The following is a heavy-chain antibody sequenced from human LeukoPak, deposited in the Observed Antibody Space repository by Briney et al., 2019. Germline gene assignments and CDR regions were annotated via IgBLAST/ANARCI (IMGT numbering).Heavy chain of an antibody. CDR2: ISYDGRNK. J-gene: IGHJ4*02. D-gene: IGHD3-10*01. Sequence: PGGSLRLSCAASGFTFSGYWMHWVRQAPGKGLEWVALISYDGRNKYYADSVKGRFTISRDNSKNTLSLQMNSLRAEDTAVYYCAKDRDLNFDYWGQGTLVTVSS. V-gene: IGHV3-30*18. CDR3: AKDRDLNFDY. CDR1: GFTFSGYW.